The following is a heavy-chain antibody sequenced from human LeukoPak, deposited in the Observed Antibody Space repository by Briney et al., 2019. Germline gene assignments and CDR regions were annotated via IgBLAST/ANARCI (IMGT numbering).Heavy chain of an antibody. J-gene: IGHJ4*02. D-gene: IGHD6-13*01. CDR1: GYTFTGYY. Sequence: ASVKVSCKASGYTFTGYYMHWVRQAPGQGLEWMGWINPNSGGTNYAQKFQGRVTMTRDTSISTAYMELGRLRSDDTAVYYCARDISSSRYFDYWGQGTLVTVSS. V-gene: IGHV1-2*02. CDR3: ARDISSSRYFDY. CDR2: INPNSGGT.